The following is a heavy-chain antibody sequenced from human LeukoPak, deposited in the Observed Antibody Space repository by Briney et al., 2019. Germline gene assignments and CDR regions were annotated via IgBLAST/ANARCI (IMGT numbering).Heavy chain of an antibody. CDR3: ASARRLRYFFDP. D-gene: IGHD3-9*01. V-gene: IGHV4-39*07. Sequence: SETLSLTCTVSGGSISSSSYYWGWIRQPPGKGLEWIGSIYYSGSTYYNPSLKSRVTISVDTSKNQFSLKLSSVTAADTAVYYCASARRLRYFFDPWGQGTLVTVSS. CDR1: GGSISSSSYY. J-gene: IGHJ5*02. CDR2: IYYSGST.